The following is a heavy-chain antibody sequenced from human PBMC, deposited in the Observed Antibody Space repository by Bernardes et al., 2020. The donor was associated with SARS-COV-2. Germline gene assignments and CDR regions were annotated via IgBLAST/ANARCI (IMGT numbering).Heavy chain of an antibody. D-gene: IGHD2-21*02. Sequence: GSLRLSCAASGFTFSSYWMHWVHQTPGKGLMWVSRINSDGSSTTYADSVKGRFTISRDNAKNTLYLQMNSLRAEDTAVYYCARAGCGADCSVDYLGQGTLVTVSS. CDR1: GFTFSSYW. J-gene: IGHJ4*02. CDR3: ARAGCGADCSVDY. CDR2: INSDGSST. V-gene: IGHV3-74*01.